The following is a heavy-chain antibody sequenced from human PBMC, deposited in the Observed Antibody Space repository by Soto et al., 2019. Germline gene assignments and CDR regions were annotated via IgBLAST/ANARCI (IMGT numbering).Heavy chain of an antibody. CDR2: ISYDGSNK. CDR1: GFTFSTYG. D-gene: IGHD3-22*01. V-gene: IGHV3-30*18. Sequence: GGSLRLSCAVSGFTFSTYGMHWVRRAPGKGLEWVAVISYDGSNKYYGDSVKGRFTISRDNSKNTLYVQMNSLRAEDTAVYYCAKDQSVLQFDSSGYYSYFYGMDVWGQGTTVTVSS. CDR3: AKDQSVLQFDSSGYYSYFYGMDV. J-gene: IGHJ6*02.